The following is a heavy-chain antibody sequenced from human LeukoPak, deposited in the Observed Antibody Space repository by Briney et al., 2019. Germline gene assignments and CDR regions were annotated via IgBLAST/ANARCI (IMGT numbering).Heavy chain of an antibody. Sequence: PGGSLRLSCAASGFTFSSYSMNWVRQAPGKGLEWVSSISSSSSYIYYADSVKGRFTISRDNAKNSLYLQMNSLRAEDTAVYYCARSAFKGSGNYYDSSGYYHAFDIWGQGTMVTVSS. J-gene: IGHJ3*02. V-gene: IGHV3-21*01. CDR1: GFTFSSYS. CDR2: ISSSSSYI. D-gene: IGHD3-22*01. CDR3: ARSAFKGSGNYYDSSGYYHAFDI.